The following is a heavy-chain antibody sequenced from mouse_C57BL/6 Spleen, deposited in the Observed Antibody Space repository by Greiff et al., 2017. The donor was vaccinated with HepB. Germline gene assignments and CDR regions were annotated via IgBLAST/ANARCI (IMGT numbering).Heavy chain of an antibody. V-gene: IGHV1-55*01. CDR3: AREEDITTVKAY. CDR2: IYPGSGST. J-gene: IGHJ3*01. D-gene: IGHD1-1*01. CDR1: GYTFTSYW. Sequence: QVQLKQPGAELVKPGASVKMSCKASGYTFTSYWITWVKQRPGQGLEWIGDIYPGSGSTNYNEKFKSKATLTVDTSSSTAYMQLSSLTSEDSAVYYCAREEDITTVKAYWGQGTLVTVSA.